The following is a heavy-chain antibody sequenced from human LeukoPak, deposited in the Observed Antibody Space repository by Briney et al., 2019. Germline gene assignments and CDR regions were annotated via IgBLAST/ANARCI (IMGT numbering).Heavy chain of an antibody. D-gene: IGHD3-9*01. CDR2: INSDGSST. CDR1: GFTFSSYW. CDR3: ARVYSHYDILTGYYLTPWYFDL. Sequence: GGSLRLSCAASGFTFSSYWMHWVRQAPGKGLVWVSRINSDGSSTSYADSVKGRFTISRDNAKNTLYLQMNSLRAEDTAVYYCARVYSHYDILTGYYLTPWYFDLWGRGTLVTVSS. J-gene: IGHJ2*01. V-gene: IGHV3-74*01.